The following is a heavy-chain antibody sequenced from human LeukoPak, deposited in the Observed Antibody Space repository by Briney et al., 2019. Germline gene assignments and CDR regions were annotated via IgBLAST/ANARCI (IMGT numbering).Heavy chain of an antibody. CDR1: GFPFSDSW. D-gene: IGHD2-15*01. CDR3: ARGLYEFCSGGSCYSYYFDY. V-gene: IGHV3-74*01. CDR2: INGDGSST. Sequence: GGSLRLSCAASGFPFSDSWMHWVRQTPGKALVWVARINGDGSSTHYADSVKGRFTISRDNSKNTLYLQMNSLRAEDTAVYYCARGLYEFCSGGSCYSYYFDYWGQGTLVTVSS. J-gene: IGHJ4*02.